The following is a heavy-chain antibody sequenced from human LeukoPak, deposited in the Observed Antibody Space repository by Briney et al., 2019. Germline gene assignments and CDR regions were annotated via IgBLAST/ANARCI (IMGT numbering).Heavy chain of an antibody. J-gene: IGHJ3*02. CDR2: IYYSGST. CDR1: GGSISSYY. Sequence: SETLSLTCTVSGGSISSYYWSWIRQPPGKGLEWIGYIYYSGSTNYNPSLKSRVTISVDTSKNQFSLKLSSVTAADTAVYYCARDNNYDSSGYAFDIWGQGTMVTVSS. CDR3: ARDNNYDSSGYAFDI. D-gene: IGHD3-22*01. V-gene: IGHV4-59*01.